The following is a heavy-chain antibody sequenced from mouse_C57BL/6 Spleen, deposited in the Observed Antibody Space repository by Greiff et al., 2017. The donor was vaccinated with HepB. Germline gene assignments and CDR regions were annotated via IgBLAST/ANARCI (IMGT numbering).Heavy chain of an antibody. V-gene: IGHV1-50*01. CDR2: IDPSDSYT. J-gene: IGHJ2*01. CDR3: ARPYFDY. CDR1: GYTFTSYW. Sequence: VQLQQPGAELVKPGASVKLSCKASGYTFTSYWMQWVKQRPGQGLEWIGAIDPSDSYTNYNQKFKGKATLTVDTSSSTAYMQLSSLTSEDSAVYYCARPYFDYWGQGTTLTVSS.